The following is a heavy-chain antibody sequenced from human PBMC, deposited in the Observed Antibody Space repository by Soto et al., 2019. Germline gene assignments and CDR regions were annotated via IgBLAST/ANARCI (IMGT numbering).Heavy chain of an antibody. Sequence: LRLSCAASGFTFDDYTMHWVRQAPGKGLEWVSLISWDGGSTYYADSVKGRFTISRDNSKNSLYLQMNSLRTEDTALYYCAKDLTRSGIVVVPAAVPYYYYGMDVWGQGTTVTVSS. CDR3: AKDLTRSGIVVVPAAVPYYYYGMDV. CDR2: ISWDGGST. J-gene: IGHJ6*02. D-gene: IGHD2-2*01. CDR1: GFTFDDYT. V-gene: IGHV3-43*01.